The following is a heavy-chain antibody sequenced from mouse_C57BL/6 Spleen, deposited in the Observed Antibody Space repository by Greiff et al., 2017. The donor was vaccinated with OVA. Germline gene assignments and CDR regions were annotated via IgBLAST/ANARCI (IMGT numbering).Heavy chain of an antibody. Sequence: QVQLQQPGAELVMPGASVKLSCKASGYTFTSYWMHWVKQRPGQGLEWIGAIDPSDSYTNYNQKFKGKSTLTVDKSSSTAYMQLSSLTSDDSAVYYCARFITTVDYAMDYWGQGTSVTVSS. J-gene: IGHJ4*01. V-gene: IGHV1-69*01. D-gene: IGHD1-1*01. CDR3: ARFITTVDYAMDY. CDR2: IDPSDSYT. CDR1: GYTFTSYW.